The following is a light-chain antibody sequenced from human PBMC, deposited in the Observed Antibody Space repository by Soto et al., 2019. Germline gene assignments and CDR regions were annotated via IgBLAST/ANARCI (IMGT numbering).Light chain of an antibody. CDR3: QYYGNSPLT. CDR1: QSLLHSNGYNY. J-gene: IGKJ1*01. CDR2: LGS. Sequence: DIVMTQSPLSLPVTPGEPASISCRSSQSLLHSNGYNYLDWYLQKPGQSPQLLIYLGSNRASGVPDRFSGSGSGTDFTLTITRLEPEDFAVYYCQYYGNSPLTFGQGTKVDIK. V-gene: IGKV2-28*01.